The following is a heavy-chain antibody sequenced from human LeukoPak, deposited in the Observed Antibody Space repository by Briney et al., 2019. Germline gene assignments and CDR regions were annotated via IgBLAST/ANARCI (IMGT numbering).Heavy chain of an antibody. CDR3: ARKSLWFKYYDY. V-gene: IGHV3-30*04. Sequence: GGSLRLSCAASGFTFSSYAMHWVRQAPGKGLEWVAVISYDGSNKYYADSVKGRFTISRDNSKNTLYLQMNSLRAEDTAVYFCARKSLWFKYYDYWGQGMLVTVSS. D-gene: IGHD3-10*01. CDR2: ISYDGSNK. CDR1: GFTFSSYA. J-gene: IGHJ4*02.